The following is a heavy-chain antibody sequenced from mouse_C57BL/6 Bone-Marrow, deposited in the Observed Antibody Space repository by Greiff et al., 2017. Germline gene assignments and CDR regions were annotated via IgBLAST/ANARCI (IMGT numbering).Heavy chain of an antibody. CDR3: ARHKDYSNRFDY. CDR1: GFTFSSYG. Sequence: EVMLVESGGDLVKPGGSLKLSCAASGFTFSSYGMSWVRQTPDKRLEWVATISSGGSYTYYPDSVKGRFTISRDNAKNTLYLQMSSLKSEDTAMYYCARHKDYSNRFDYWGQGTTLTVSS. D-gene: IGHD2-5*01. J-gene: IGHJ2*01. V-gene: IGHV5-6*01. CDR2: ISSGGSYT.